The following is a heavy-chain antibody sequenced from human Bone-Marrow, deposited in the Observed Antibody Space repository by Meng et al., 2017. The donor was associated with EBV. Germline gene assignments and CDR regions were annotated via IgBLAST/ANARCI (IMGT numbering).Heavy chain of an antibody. V-gene: IGHV3-11*01. Sequence: QVQLVESGGXLVKPGGSLRVSCAASGSTFSDDCMKLICQTPGKGLEWTSHVSVIGGTIQSADSVKGRFSMSRDNSKNTLYLQMNSLRAEDTAVYYCAKDLTGGNYGDPDNWFDPWCQGTLVTVSS. CDR1: GSTFSDDC. D-gene: IGHD4-23*01. CDR2: VSVIGGTI. J-gene: IGHJ5*02. CDR3: AKDLTGGNYGDPDNWFDP.